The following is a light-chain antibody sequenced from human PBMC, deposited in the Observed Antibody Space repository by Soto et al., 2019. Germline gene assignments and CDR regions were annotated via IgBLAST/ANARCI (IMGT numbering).Light chain of an antibody. CDR3: QLRSDLTPWA. CDR2: DAS. Sequence: PGERATLSCRASKSISVFLAWYQNKPGQSPRLLVYDASTRATGTPPRFSGRGSGTDFTLTISSLEPEDFAMYYCQLRSDLTPWAFGQGTKV. J-gene: IGKJ1*01. CDR1: KSISVF. V-gene: IGKV3-11*01.